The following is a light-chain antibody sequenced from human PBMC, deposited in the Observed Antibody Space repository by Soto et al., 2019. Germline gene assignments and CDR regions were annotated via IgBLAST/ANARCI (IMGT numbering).Light chain of an antibody. CDR3: LQAPQTRT. Sequence: DIVMTQSPLSLPVTPGEPASISCRSSQSLLHSNGYNYLDWYLQKPGQSPQLLIYLGSNRAAGVPDVFSGRVSGPDFTLNISRVEAEDVGVYYCLQAPQTRTFGQGTKLDIK. CDR2: LGS. V-gene: IGKV2-28*01. CDR1: QSLLHSNGYNY. J-gene: IGKJ2*01.